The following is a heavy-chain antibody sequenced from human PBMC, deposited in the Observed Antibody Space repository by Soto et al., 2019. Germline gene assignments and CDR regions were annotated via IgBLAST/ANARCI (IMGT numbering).Heavy chain of an antibody. D-gene: IGHD6-13*01. V-gene: IGHV3-48*01. J-gene: IGHJ4*02. CDR2: ISSSSTI. CDR1: GFTFSSYS. CDR3: ARETVIAAAALFDY. Sequence: GGSLRLSCAASGFTFSSYSMNWVRQAPGKGLEWVSYISSSSTIYYADSVKGRFTISRDNAKNSLYLQMNSLRAEDTAVYYCARETVIAAAALFDYWGQGTLVTVSS.